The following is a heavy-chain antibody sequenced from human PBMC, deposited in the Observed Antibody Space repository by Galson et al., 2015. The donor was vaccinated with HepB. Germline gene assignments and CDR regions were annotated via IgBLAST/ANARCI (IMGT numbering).Heavy chain of an antibody. CDR2: ISSSSSYI. V-gene: IGHV3-21*01. CDR3: ARWTYGSGRMLDY. CDR1: GSTFSSYS. D-gene: IGHD3-10*01. J-gene: IGHJ4*02. Sequence: SLRLSCAASGSTFSSYSMNWVRQAPGKGLEWVSSISSSSSYIYYADSVKGRFTISRDNAKNSLYLQMNSLRAEDTAVYYCARWTYGSGRMLDYWGQGTLVTVSS.